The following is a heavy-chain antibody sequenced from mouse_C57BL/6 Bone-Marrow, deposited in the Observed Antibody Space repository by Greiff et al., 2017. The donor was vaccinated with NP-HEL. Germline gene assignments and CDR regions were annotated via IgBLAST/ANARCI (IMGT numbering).Heavy chain of an antibody. CDR3: ARAWLLLSWFAY. V-gene: IGHV5-17*01. J-gene: IGHJ3*01. D-gene: IGHD2-3*01. Sequence: EVMLVESGGGLVKPGGSLKLSCAASGFTFSDYGMHWVRQAPEKGLEWVAYISSGSSTIYYADTVTGRFTISRDNAKNTLIMKMNSLRSEYTAMYYCARAWLLLSWFAYWGQGTLVTVSA. CDR1: GFTFSDYG. CDR2: ISSGSSTI.